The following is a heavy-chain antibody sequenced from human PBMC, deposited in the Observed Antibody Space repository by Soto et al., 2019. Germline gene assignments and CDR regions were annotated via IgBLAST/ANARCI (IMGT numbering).Heavy chain of an antibody. V-gene: IGHV4-4*02. Sequence: PGGTLSLTCDVSGSSIRSDNWWGWVRPPPGKGLEWIGEIYHSGSTNYNPSLKSRVTISVDKSKNQFPLKLTSVTAADTAIYYCARVSATVLLRGVIINWGRGTLVTVSS. J-gene: IGHJ4*02. D-gene: IGHD3-10*01. CDR3: ARVSATVLLRGVIIN. CDR2: IYHSGST. CDR1: GSSIRSDNW.